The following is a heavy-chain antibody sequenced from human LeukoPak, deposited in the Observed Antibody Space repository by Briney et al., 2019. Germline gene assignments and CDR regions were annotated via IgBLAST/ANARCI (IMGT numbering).Heavy chain of an antibody. V-gene: IGHV3-11*01. CDR3: RRDPRVGDV. Sequence: GGSLRLSCAASGFTFSDYYMTWIRQSPGRGLEWLSYISPRDTYINYADSVKGRFTISRDDATNSLYLQLNRLSDEDTAVYYCRRDPRVGDVWGQGTRLSVSS. J-gene: IGHJ3*01. CDR2: ISPRDTYI. CDR1: GFTFSDYY.